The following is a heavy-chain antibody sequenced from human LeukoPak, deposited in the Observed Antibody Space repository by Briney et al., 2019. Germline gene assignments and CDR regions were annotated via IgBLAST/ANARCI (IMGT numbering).Heavy chain of an antibody. D-gene: IGHD1-26*01. CDR2: TYSDT. Sequence: GGSLRLSCATSGFTFSDYWMHWVRQAPGKGLVWVSRTYSDTNYADSVKGRFTISRDNAKNTLYLQMDSLRAEDTAVYYCARGSGSYGLWDYWGQGTLVTVSS. CDR3: ARGSGSYGLWDY. V-gene: IGHV3-74*01. J-gene: IGHJ4*02. CDR1: GFTFSDYW.